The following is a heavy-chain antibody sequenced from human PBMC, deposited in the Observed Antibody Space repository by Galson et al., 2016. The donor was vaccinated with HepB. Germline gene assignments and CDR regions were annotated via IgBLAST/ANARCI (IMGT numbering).Heavy chain of an antibody. J-gene: IGHJ6*02. CDR3: AKDRGNLNYYHLYGMDV. V-gene: IGHV3-53*05. D-gene: IGHD4-23*01. CDR1: GFIVSNNY. Sequence: FLRLSCAASGFIVSNNYMDWVRQAPGKGLEWVSVIYSSGSTYYADSVKGRFTLSRDNAENSLYLQMNSLRPEDTALYYCAKDRGNLNYYHLYGMDVWGQGTTVTVSS. CDR2: IYSSGST.